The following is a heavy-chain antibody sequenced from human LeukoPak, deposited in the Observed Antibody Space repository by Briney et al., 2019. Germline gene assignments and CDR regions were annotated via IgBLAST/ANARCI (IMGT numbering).Heavy chain of an antibody. CDR3: ARDFLPDYYDILPGPQGY. CDR1: GYTFTGYY. J-gene: IGHJ4*02. V-gene: IGHV1-46*01. Sequence: ASVKVSCKASGYTFTGYYIHWVRQAPGQGLEWMGIINPSGGSTSCAQKFQGRVTMTRDMSTSTVYMELSSLRSEDTAVYYCARDFLPDYYDILPGPQGYWGQGTLVTVSS. CDR2: INPSGGST. D-gene: IGHD3-9*01.